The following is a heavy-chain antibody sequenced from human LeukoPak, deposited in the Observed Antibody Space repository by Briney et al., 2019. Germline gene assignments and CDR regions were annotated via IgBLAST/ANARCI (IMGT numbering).Heavy chain of an antibody. J-gene: IGHJ6*02. CDR3: ARSSPYHYDFWSAQTGYGMDV. Sequence: PSETLSLTCTVSGGSISSYYWSWIRQPPGKGLEWIGYIYYSGSTNYNPSLKSRVTISVDTSKNQFSLKLSSVTAADTAVYYCARSSPYHYDFWSAQTGYGMDVWGQGTTVTVSS. CDR2: IYYSGST. V-gene: IGHV4-59*08. CDR1: GGSISSYY. D-gene: IGHD3-3*01.